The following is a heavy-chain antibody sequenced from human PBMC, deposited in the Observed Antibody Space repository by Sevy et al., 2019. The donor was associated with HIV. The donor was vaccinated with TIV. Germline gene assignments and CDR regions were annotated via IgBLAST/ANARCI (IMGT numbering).Heavy chain of an antibody. CDR1: GFTFNTYA. D-gene: IGHD4-17*01. CDR2: ISGSGFST. V-gene: IGHV3-23*01. J-gene: IGHJ4*02. CDR3: AKDPDDTYDYGEHSDY. Sequence: GGSLRLSCAASGFTFNTYAMHWVRQAPGKGLEWVSGISGSGFSTNYADSVKGRFTISRDNSKNTLYLQMNSLRGEDTAVYYCAKDPDDTYDYGEHSDYWGQGTLVTVSS.